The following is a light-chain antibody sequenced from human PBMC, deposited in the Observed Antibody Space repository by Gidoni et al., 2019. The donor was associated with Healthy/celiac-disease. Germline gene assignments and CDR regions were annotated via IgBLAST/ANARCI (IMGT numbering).Light chain of an antibody. J-gene: IGKJ2*01. V-gene: IGKV3-15*01. Sequence: EIVMTQSPATLSVSPGERATLSCRASQSVSSNLAGDQQKPGQAPRLRIYGASTRATGSPARFSGSGSGTEFTLTISILQSEDFAVYYCQQYNNCPSYTFGQGTKLEIK. CDR3: QQYNNCPSYT. CDR1: QSVSSN. CDR2: GAS.